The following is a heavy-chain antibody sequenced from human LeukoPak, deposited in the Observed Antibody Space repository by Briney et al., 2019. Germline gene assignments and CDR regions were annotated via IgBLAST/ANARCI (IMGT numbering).Heavy chain of an antibody. Sequence: SETLSLTCSVSGDSISDYYWVWIRQPAGKALEWIGRIYSSGNTNYNPSLNSRVTMSVDTSTNQFSLKLSSVTATDTAMYYCARSVTGTYNWFDPWGQGTLVTVSS. D-gene: IGHD1-20*01. CDR1: GDSISDYY. J-gene: IGHJ5*02. CDR3: ARSVTGTYNWFDP. V-gene: IGHV4-4*07. CDR2: IYSSGNT.